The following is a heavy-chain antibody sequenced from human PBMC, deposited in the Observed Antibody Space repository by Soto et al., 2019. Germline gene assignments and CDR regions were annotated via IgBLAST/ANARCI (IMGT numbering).Heavy chain of an antibody. V-gene: IGHV4-39*01. D-gene: IGHD3-3*01. CDR3: ARQPETITIFGVVIIGWFDP. Sequence: SETLSLTCTVSGGSISSSSYYWGWIRQPPGKGLEWIGSIYYSGSTYYNPSLKSRVTISVDTSKNQFSLKLSSVTAADTAVYYCARQPETITIFGVVIIGWFDPWGQGTLVTVSS. CDR1: GGSISSSSYY. J-gene: IGHJ5*02. CDR2: IYYSGST.